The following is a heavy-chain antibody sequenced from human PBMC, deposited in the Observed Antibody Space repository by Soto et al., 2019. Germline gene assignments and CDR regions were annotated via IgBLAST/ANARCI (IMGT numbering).Heavy chain of an antibody. V-gene: IGHV1-46*01. CDR3: ARYDYNGYYFDY. CDR2: INPSGGST. D-gene: IGHD4-4*01. CDR1: GYTFSTYY. Sequence: ASVKVSCKASGYTFSTYYMHWVRQAPGQGYEWMGIINPSGGSTTCAQKFQGRVTMTRDTSTTTVYMELSSLRSEDTAVYYCARYDYNGYYFDYWGQGTLVTVS. J-gene: IGHJ4*02.